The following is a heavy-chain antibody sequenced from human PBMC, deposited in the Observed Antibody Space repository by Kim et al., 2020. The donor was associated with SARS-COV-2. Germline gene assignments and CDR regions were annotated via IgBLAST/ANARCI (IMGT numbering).Heavy chain of an antibody. CDR3: AKSNSGYYAYLDS. CDR1: GFTFSTYG. CDR2: ISGSGGTT. D-gene: IGHD3-22*01. Sequence: LSLTCAAYGFTFSTYGMSWVRQAPDKGLEWVSLISGSGGTTYYSDSVKGRFTISRDNSKNTLYLQMNSLRAEDTAEYYCAKSNSGYYAYLDSWGQGILVTVSS. J-gene: IGHJ4*02. V-gene: IGHV3-23*01.